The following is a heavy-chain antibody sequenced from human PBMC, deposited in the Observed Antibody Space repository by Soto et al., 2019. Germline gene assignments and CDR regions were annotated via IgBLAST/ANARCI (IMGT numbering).Heavy chain of an antibody. V-gene: IGHV4-31*03. D-gene: IGHD1-1*01. J-gene: IGHJ3*01. Sequence: QVQLQESGPGLVEPSQTVSLTCTVSGGSISSAGYYWSWIRQRPGKGLEWIGYIYFSGVTYYNPSLESRVTISVDTSKNQFSLRLSSVTAADTAVYYCARDPWRTPPEAAFDVWGQGTKVTVSS. CDR2: IYFSGVT. CDR1: GGSISSAGYY. CDR3: ARDPWRTPPEAAFDV.